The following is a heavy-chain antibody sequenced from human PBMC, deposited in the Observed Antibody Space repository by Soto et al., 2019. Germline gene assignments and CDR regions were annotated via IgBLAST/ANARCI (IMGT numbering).Heavy chain of an antibody. D-gene: IGHD2-8*02. Sequence: QVRLQQWGAGLLKPSETLSLTCAVYGGSFGGYYWTWIRQPPGTGLEWIGEINHSGSTNYNPSLKSRVTISVDTSKNQFSLKLTSVTAADTAVYYCARDKITGLFDYWGQGTLVTVSS. CDR3: ARDKITGLFDY. CDR1: GGSFGGYY. CDR2: INHSGST. V-gene: IGHV4-34*01. J-gene: IGHJ4*02.